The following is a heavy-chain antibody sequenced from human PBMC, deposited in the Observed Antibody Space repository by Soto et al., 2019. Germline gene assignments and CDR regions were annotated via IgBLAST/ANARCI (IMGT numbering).Heavy chain of an antibody. CDR2: INSDGSST. D-gene: IGHD6-13*01. V-gene: IGHV3-74*01. CDR1: GFTFSSYW. Sequence: GGSLRLSCAASGFTFSSYWMHWVRQAPRKGLVWVSRINSDGSSTSYADSVKGRFTISRDNAKNTLYLQMNSLRAEDTAVYYCARSGIAAAGSHYYYYMDVWGKGTTVTVSS. CDR3: ARSGIAAAGSHYYYYMDV. J-gene: IGHJ6*03.